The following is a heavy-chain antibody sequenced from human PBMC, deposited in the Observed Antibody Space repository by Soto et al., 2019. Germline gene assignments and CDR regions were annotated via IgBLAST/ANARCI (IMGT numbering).Heavy chain of an antibody. CDR1: GFTFSIYS. V-gene: IGHV3-48*02. Sequence: EVQLVESGGALVQPGGSLRLSCAASGFTFSIYSMNWVRQAPGKGLEWVSYLSSSSGTIHYAESVKGRFTISRDNAKNLLSLQMSSLRDEDTAVYYCAREPTTAVGATGLFDYWGQGTLVTVSS. CDR3: AREPTTAVGATGLFDY. J-gene: IGHJ4*02. CDR2: LSSSSGTI. D-gene: IGHD1-26*01.